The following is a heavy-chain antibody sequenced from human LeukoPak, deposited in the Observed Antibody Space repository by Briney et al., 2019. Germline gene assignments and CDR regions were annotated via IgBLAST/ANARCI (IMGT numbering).Heavy chain of an antibody. D-gene: IGHD2-15*01. J-gene: IGHJ4*02. CDR2: ISSSSSYI. V-gene: IGHV3-21*04. CDR3: AKQLGYCSDGSCYFPY. CDR1: GFTFSSYN. Sequence: PGGSLRLSCAASGFTFSSYNMNWVRQAPGKGLEWVSSISSSSSYIYYADSVQGRFTISRDNSKSTLCLQMNSLRAEDTAVYYCAKQLGYCSDGSCYFPYWGQGTLVTVSS.